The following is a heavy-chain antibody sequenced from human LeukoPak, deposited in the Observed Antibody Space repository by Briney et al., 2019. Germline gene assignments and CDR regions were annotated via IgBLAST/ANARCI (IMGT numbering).Heavy chain of an antibody. J-gene: IGHJ4*02. CDR1: GGSISGCY. CDR2: IYTSGSI. D-gene: IGHD6-13*01. V-gene: IGHV4-4*09. CDR3: ARHGGGSSSWYSVGY. Sequence: SETLSLTCTVSGGSISGCYWSWIRQPPGKGLEWIGFIYTSGSINYNPSLKSRVTISVDTSKNQFSLKLSSVTAADTAVYYCARHGGGSSSWYSVGYWGQGTLVTVSS.